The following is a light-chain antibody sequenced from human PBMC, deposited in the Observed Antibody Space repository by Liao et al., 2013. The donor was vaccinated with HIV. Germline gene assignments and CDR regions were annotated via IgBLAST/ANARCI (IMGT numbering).Light chain of an antibody. Sequence: SYELTQPPSVSVSPGQTASITCSGDKLGEKYACWYQQKPGQSPVLVIYQDSKRPSRTPGRFSGSNSGNTATLTISGTQAMDEADYYCQAWDSSTVLFGGGTKLTVL. CDR1: KLGEKY. J-gene: IGLJ2*01. V-gene: IGLV3-1*01. CDR3: QAWDSSTVL. CDR2: QDS.